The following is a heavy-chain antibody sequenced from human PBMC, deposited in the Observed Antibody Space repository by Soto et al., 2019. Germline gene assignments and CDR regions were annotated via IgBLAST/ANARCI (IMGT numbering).Heavy chain of an antibody. CDR3: AEDRGPRMQWLIDPLDY. CDR1: GFTFSIYA. D-gene: IGHD6-19*01. CDR2: ISYDGTKT. Sequence: QVQLVESGGGVVQPGRSLRVSCAASGFTFSIYAMHWVRQAPGTGLEWVAVISYDGTKTYYADSVKGRFTISRDNSKNTVYLQMNSLRDEDTAVYYCAEDRGPRMQWLIDPLDYWGQGTLVTVSP. V-gene: IGHV3-30*18. J-gene: IGHJ4*02.